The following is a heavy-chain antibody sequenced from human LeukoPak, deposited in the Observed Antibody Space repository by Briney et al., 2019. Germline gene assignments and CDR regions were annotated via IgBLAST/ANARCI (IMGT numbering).Heavy chain of an antibody. Sequence: GGSLRLSRAASGFTFTNAWMSWVRQAPGQGVEWVGGMTRKPEGGTTDYAAPVRDRFTISRDDSKNTLHLQMNSLKTEDTGVYYCATLRLDDYSDYDFYYYYMDVWGTGTTVTVSS. CDR2: MTRKPEGGTT. V-gene: IGHV3-15*01. CDR1: GFTFTNAW. J-gene: IGHJ6*03. CDR3: ATLRLDDYSDYDFYYYYMDV. D-gene: IGHD4-11*01.